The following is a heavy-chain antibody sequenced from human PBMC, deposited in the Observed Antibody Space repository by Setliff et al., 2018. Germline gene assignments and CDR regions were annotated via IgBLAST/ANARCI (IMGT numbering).Heavy chain of an antibody. CDR1: GYTFTSYG. Sequence: GASVKVSYKASGYTFTSYGISWVRQAPGQGLEWMGWISAYNGNTNYAQKLQGRVTMTTDTSTSTAYMELRSLRSDDTAVYYCARDVITFGGVIVYFDYWGQGTLVTVSS. CDR3: ARDVITFGGVIVYFDY. V-gene: IGHV1-18*01. J-gene: IGHJ4*02. CDR2: ISAYNGNT. D-gene: IGHD3-16*02.